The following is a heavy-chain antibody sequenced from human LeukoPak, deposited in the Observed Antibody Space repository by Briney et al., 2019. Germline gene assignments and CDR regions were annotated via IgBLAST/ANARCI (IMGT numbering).Heavy chain of an antibody. D-gene: IGHD1-26*01. CDR3: ARAYTGSYSPDY. J-gene: IGHJ4*02. CDR1: GGSFSGYY. V-gene: IGHV4-34*01. CDR2: INHREST. Sequence: KPSETLSLTCAVYGGSFSGYYWSWIRQPPGKGLEWIGEINHRESTNYNPSLKSRVNISVDTSKNQFSLKLSSVTAADMAVCYCARAYTGSYSPDYWGQGNLVTVSS.